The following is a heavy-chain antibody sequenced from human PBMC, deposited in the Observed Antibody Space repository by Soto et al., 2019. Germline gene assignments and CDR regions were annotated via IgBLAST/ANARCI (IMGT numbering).Heavy chain of an antibody. V-gene: IGHV4-59*01. CDR2: IYYSGST. Sequence: SETLSLTCTVSGGSISSYYWSWIRQPPGKGLEWIGYIYYSGSTNYNPSLKSRVTISVDTSKNQFSLKLSSVTAADTAVYYCAREVDTGFFDYWGQGTLVTVS. CDR3: AREVDTGFFDY. J-gene: IGHJ4*02. CDR1: GGSISSYY.